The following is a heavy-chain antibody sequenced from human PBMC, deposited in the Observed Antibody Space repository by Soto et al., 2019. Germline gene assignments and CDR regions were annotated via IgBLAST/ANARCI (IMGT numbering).Heavy chain of an antibody. V-gene: IGHV1-69*13. CDR3: ARIFVSREYSGYAYDY. CDR2: IIPIFGTA. CDR1: GGTFSSYA. D-gene: IGHD5-12*01. Sequence: SVKVSCKASGGTFSSYAISWVRQAPGQGLEWMGGIIPIFGTANYAQKFQGRVTITADESTSTAYMELSSLRSEDTAVYYCARIFVSREYSGYAYDYWGQGTLVTVSS. J-gene: IGHJ4*02.